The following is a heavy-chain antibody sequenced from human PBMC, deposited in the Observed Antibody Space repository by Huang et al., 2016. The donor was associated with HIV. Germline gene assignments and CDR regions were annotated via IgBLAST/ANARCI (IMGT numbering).Heavy chain of an antibody. CDR1: GFSLTASGVG. Sequence: QITLKEFGPTLVKPTQTLTLTCSFSGFSLTASGVGVAWIRQPPGQALEWLALIYWNDDKTYSSSLRSRLTITQDSYNNQAVLTVANMDPVDTATYFCAYTNYYDSSGSPFGFWGPGTLVTVSS. D-gene: IGHD3-22*01. CDR2: IYWNDDK. CDR3: AYTNYYDSSGSPFGF. V-gene: IGHV2-5*01. J-gene: IGHJ4*02.